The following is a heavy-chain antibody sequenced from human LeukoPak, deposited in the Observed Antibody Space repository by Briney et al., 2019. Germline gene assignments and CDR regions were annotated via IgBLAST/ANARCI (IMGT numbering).Heavy chain of an antibody. J-gene: IGHJ5*02. Sequence: SVKLSCKASGGTFSSYAISWVRQAPGQGLEWMGRIIPILGIANYAQKFQGRVTITADKSTSTAYTELSSLRSEDTAVYYCAREPYYYDSSGYDPWGQGTLVTVSS. CDR2: IIPILGIA. CDR1: GGTFSSYA. V-gene: IGHV1-69*04. CDR3: AREPYYYDSSGYDP. D-gene: IGHD3-22*01.